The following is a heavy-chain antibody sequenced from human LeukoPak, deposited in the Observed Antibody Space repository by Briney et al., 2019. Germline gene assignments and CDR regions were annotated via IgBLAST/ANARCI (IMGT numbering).Heavy chain of an antibody. CDR3: ASVKFVPGTDFYYDY. V-gene: IGHV4-31*03. J-gene: IGHJ4*02. D-gene: IGHD6-19*01. CDR2: IYYSGTT. CDR1: GDSIGCDDYY. Sequence: PSQTLFHTCTVSGDSIGCDDYYWSWVRQHPGKDLDWIGYIYYSGTTYYNPSLKSRVSISVDTSKNQFSLKLNSVTAADTAVYYCASVKFVPGTDFYYDYWGQGTLVTVSS.